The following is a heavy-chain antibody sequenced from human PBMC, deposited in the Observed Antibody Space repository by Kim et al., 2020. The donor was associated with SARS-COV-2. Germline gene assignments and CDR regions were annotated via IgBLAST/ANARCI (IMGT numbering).Heavy chain of an antibody. CDR2: ISAGNSNT. J-gene: IGHJ4*02. CDR1: GYTFTNYA. CDR3: ARGGNWNDGFDY. V-gene: IGHV1-3*01. Sequence: ASVKFSCKASGYTFTNYAMHWVRLAPGQRLQWMGWISAGNSNTKYSQKFQGRVTITRDTSASTAYMELSSLTSEDTAVYYCARGGNWNDGFDYWGQGTLVTVSS. D-gene: IGHD1-1*01.